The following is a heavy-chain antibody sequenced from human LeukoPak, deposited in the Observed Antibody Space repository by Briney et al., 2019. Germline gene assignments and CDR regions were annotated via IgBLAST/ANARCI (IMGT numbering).Heavy chain of an antibody. CDR2: IYYSGST. J-gene: IGHJ4*02. V-gene: IGHV4-39*01. CDR3: ATAGGEVGYFDY. D-gene: IGHD3-16*01. Sequence: SETLSLTCTVSGGSISSSSYYWGWIRQPPGKGLEWIGSIYYSGSTYYNPSLKSRVTISVDTSKNQFSLKLSSVTAADTAVYYRATAGGEVGYFDYWGQGTLVTVSS. CDR1: GGSISSSSYY.